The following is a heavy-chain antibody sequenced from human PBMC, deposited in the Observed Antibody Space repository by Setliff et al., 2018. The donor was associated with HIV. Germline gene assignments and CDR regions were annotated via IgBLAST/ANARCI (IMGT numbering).Heavy chain of an antibody. Sequence: ASVKVSCKASGNTFSSHYMHWVRQAPGQGLEWVGVINPGGGSTTYAQKFQGRVTMTRDTSTSTVYMELSSLRSQDTAMYYCARGWGGQDSYYYGMDVWGQGTTVTVSS. D-gene: IGHD3-16*01. CDR1: GNTFSSHY. CDR3: ARGWGGQDSYYYGMDV. J-gene: IGHJ6*02. V-gene: IGHV1-46*01. CDR2: INPGGGST.